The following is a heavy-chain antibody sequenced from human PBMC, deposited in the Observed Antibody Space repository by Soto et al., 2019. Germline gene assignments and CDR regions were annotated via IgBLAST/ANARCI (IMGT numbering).Heavy chain of an antibody. Sequence: PGGSLRLSCAASGFTFSSYGMHWVRQAPGKGLEWVAVISYDGSNKYYADSVKGRFTISRDNSKNTLYLQMNSLRAEDTAVYYCAKDLLGYCSSTSCYVGYWGQGTLVTVSS. CDR3: AKDLLGYCSSTSCYVGY. D-gene: IGHD2-2*01. CDR2: ISYDGSNK. J-gene: IGHJ4*02. CDR1: GFTFSSYG. V-gene: IGHV3-30*18.